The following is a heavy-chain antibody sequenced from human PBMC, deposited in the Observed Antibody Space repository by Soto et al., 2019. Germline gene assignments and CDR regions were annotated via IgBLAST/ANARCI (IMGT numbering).Heavy chain of an antibody. V-gene: IGHV1-18*01. CDR1: NYAFTYNA. Sequence: QVQLVQSGPEVKKPGASVKVSCKASNYAFTYNAINWVRQAPGHGLECMGWIGPNSGSPNYAQDLHGRDTITTDTSTNTAYTKLRSLRSDDTAIYYCATSAPGGVGQYVDAFDLWGQGALVTVSS. CDR3: ATSAPGGVGQYVDAFDL. CDR2: IGPNSGSP. D-gene: IGHD3-16*01. J-gene: IGHJ3*01.